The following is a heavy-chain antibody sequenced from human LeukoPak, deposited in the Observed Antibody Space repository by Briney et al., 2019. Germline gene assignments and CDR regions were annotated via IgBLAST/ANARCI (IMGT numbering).Heavy chain of an antibody. V-gene: IGHV3-48*03. J-gene: IGHJ4*02. D-gene: IGHD1-26*01. Sequence: GGSLRLSCAASGFTCSNYEMNWVRQAPGKGLEWVSYITSSGSTIYYADSVKGRFTISRDNAKNSLYLQMSSLRAEDTAVYYCAIRWANFDYWGQGTLVTVSS. CDR1: GFTCSNYE. CDR2: ITSSGSTI. CDR3: AIRWANFDY.